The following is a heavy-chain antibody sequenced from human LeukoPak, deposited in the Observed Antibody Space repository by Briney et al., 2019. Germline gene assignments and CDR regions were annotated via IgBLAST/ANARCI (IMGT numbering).Heavy chain of an antibody. Sequence: ASVKVSCKASGYTFTSYYMHWVRQAPGQGLEWMGIINPSGGSTSYAQKFQGRVTMTRDTSTSTVYMELSSLRSEDTAVYYCARGNCYDSSGYYYAAEPEYFQHWGQGTLVTVSS. CDR1: GYTFTSYY. CDR2: INPSGGST. J-gene: IGHJ1*01. V-gene: IGHV1-46*01. D-gene: IGHD3-22*01. CDR3: ARGNCYDSSGYYYAAEPEYFQH.